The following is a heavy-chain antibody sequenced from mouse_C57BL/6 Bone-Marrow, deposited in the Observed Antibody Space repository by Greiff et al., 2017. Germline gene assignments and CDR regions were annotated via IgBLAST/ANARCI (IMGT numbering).Heavy chain of an antibody. CDR3: ASPYYGGLMDY. CDR2: IHPSDSDT. J-gene: IGHJ4*01. CDR1: GYTFTSYW. Sequence: QVHVKQPGAELVKPGASVKVSCKASGYTFTSYWMHWVKQRPGQGLEWIGRIHPSDSDTNYNQKFKGKATLTVDNSSSTASMQLSSLTSEDSAVSLCASPYYGGLMDYGGQGTSVTVSS. V-gene: IGHV1-74*01. D-gene: IGHD1-1*02.